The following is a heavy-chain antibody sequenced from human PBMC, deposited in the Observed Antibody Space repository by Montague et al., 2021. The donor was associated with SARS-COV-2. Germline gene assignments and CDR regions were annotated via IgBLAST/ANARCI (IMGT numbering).Heavy chain of an antibody. D-gene: IGHD3-10*01. CDR3: AKVVSGLGSPSLTGYGMDV. CDR1: GFTFSSRA. V-gene: IGHV3-23*01. CDR2: ITGSGDRL. J-gene: IGHJ6*02. Sequence: SLRLSCAASGFTFSSRALNWVRRAPGKGLEWVSGITGSGDRLLYSYSXXGLLTISRDNYKNTLFLQMDSLRAEDTAVYYCAKVVSGLGSPSLTGYGMDVWGQGTTVTVSS.